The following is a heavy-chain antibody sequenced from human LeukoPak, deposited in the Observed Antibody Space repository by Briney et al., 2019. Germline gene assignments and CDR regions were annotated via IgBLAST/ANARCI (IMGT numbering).Heavy chain of an antibody. J-gene: IGHJ4*02. CDR1: GGSISSSSYY. CDR2: IYYSGST. V-gene: IGHV4-39*07. CDR3: ARVPRFDWLGGGYYFDY. Sequence: SETLSLTCTVSGGSISSSSYYWGWIRQPPGKGLEWIGSIYYSGSTYYNPSLKSRVTISVDTSKNQFSLKLSSVTAADTAVYYCARVPRFDWLGGGYYFDYWGQGTLVTVSS. D-gene: IGHD3-9*01.